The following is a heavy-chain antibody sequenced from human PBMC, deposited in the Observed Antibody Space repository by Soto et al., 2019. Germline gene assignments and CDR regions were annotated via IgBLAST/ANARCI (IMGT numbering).Heavy chain of an antibody. CDR3: ARQSNANGGDH. CDR1: GYXFTTYL. D-gene: IGHD3-10*01. V-gene: IGHV5-51*01. Sequence: PXEXLKISCRFSGYXFTTYLVVWVRQMPGKGLEFIGIVKPRYSDTRYSPSFQGQVTISAEKSINTAYLKWRSLESSDTAMYYCARQSNANGGDHWGQGTLGTVS. CDR2: VKPRYSDT. J-gene: IGHJ4*02.